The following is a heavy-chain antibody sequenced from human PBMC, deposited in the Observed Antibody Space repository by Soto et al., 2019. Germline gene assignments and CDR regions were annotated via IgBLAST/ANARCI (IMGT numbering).Heavy chain of an antibody. V-gene: IGHV4-59*01. D-gene: IGHD5-12*01. J-gene: IGHJ4*02. CDR3: ARAVDIVSYYFDY. Sequence: LSLTCTVSGGSISSYYWSWIRQPPGKGLEWIGYIYYSGSTNYNPSLKSRVTISVDTSKNQFSLKLSSVTAADTAVYYCARAVDIVSYYFDYWGQGTLVTVSS. CDR2: IYYSGST. CDR1: GGSISSYY.